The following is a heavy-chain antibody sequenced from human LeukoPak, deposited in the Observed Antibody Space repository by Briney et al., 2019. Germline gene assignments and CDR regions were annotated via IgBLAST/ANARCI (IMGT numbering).Heavy chain of an antibody. D-gene: IGHD1-1*01. CDR3: VKITSVTGGDC. CDR2: ISSNGGSS. CDR1: GFTFSAYA. V-gene: IGHV3-64D*09. Sequence: GGSLRLSCSASGFTFSAYAMYWVRQAPGKGLEYVSGISSNGGSSLYADSVKGRFTISRDNSKNTLYLQMSSLRAEDTAVYYCVKITSVTGGDCWGQGTRLTVSS. J-gene: IGHJ4*02.